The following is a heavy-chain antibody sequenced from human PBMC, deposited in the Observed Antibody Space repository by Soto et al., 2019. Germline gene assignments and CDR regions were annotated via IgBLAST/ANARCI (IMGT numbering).Heavy chain of an antibody. J-gene: IGHJ4*02. CDR2: ISGSGGST. CDR1: GFTFSSYA. Sequence: HPGGSLRLSCAASGFTFSSYAMSWVRQAPGKGLEWVSAISGSGGSTYYADSVKGRFTISRGNSKNTLYLQMNSLRAEDTAVYYCARRSSGWYFDYWGQGTLVTVSS. V-gene: IGHV3-23*01. D-gene: IGHD6-19*01. CDR3: ARRSSGWYFDY.